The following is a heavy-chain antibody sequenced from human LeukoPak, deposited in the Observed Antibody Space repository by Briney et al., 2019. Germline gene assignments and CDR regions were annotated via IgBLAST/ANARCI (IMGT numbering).Heavy chain of an antibody. Sequence: SETLSLTCAVSGGSISSGGYSWSWIRQPPGKGLEWIAYVHTNGKTDSNPSLKSRVTVSVDASKNQFSLMLRSVAAADTALYYCARGYYDSRGSSNPFDSWGQGILVTVSS. J-gene: IGHJ4*02. CDR3: ARGYYDSRGSSNPFDS. CDR2: VHTNGKT. V-gene: IGHV4-30-4*07. CDR1: GGSISSGGYS. D-gene: IGHD3-22*01.